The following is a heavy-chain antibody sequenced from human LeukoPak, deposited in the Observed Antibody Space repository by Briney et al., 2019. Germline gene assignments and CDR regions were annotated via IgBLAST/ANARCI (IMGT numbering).Heavy chain of an antibody. V-gene: IGHV3-23*01. D-gene: IGHD2-15*01. CDR3: AASMGVVVVAATSFDY. CDR1: GFTFSSYA. CDR2: ISGSGGST. Sequence: PGGSLRLSCAASGFTFSSYAMSWVRQAPGKGQEWVSAISGSGGSTYYADSVKGRFTISRDNSKNTLYLQMNSLRAEDTAVYYCAASMGVVVVAATSFDYPGQGTLVTVSS. J-gene: IGHJ4*02.